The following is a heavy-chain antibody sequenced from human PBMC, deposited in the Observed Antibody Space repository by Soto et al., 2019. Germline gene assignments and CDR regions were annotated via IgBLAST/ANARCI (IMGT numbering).Heavy chain of an antibody. Sequence: EVQLLESGGGLVQPGGALRLSCAASGFTFSSCAMSWVRQAPGKGVEWVLAISGSGGSTYYAGSVKGRFTISRDNSKNPLYLQMHRLRAEDTAVYYCSKVIYFSGGSCYWGYYYGMDVWGLGTTVTVSS. D-gene: IGHD2-15*01. CDR2: ISGSGGST. CDR1: GFTFSSCA. J-gene: IGHJ6*02. V-gene: IGHV3-23*01. CDR3: SKVIYFSGGSCYWGYYYGMDV.